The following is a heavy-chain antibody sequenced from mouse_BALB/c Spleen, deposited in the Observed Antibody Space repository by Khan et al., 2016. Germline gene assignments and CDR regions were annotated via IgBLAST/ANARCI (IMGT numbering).Heavy chain of an antibody. J-gene: IGHJ3*01. D-gene: IGHD2-4*01. V-gene: IGHV1-69*02. Sequence: QVQLQQSGAELVRPGASVKLSCKASGYTFTSYWINWMKQRPGQGLEWIGNIFTSDSYTNYNQKFKDKATLTVDKSTSTAYMQLSSPTSEDSAIYYCTRGESTMIRGFAYWGQGTLVTVSA. CDR1: GYTFTSYW. CDR3: TRGESTMIRGFAY. CDR2: IFTSDSYT.